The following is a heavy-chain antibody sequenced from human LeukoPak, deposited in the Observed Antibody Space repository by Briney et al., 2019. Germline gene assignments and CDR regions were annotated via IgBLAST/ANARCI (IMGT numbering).Heavy chain of an antibody. D-gene: IGHD4-17*01. CDR2: ISYDGSNK. CDR1: GFTFSSYG. CDR3: AKDRDGDYGFDY. Sequence: QHGGSLRLSCAASGFTFSSYGMHWVRQAPGKGLEWVAVISYDGSNKYYADSVKGRFTISRDNPKNTLHLQMNSLRAEDTAVYYCAKDRDGDYGFDYWGQGTLVTVPS. J-gene: IGHJ4*02. V-gene: IGHV3-30*18.